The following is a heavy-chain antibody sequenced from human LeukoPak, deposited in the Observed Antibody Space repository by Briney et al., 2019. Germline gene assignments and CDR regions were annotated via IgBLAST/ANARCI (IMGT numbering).Heavy chain of an antibody. CDR2: IYHRGNT. J-gene: IGHJ3*02. D-gene: IGHD5/OR15-5a*01. Sequence: SSETLSLTCTVSGYSISSGYYWGWLRQPPGKGLEWIGNIYHRGNTYYNVSLHSRLTISLDTSNNQFSLNLDSVTAADTAVFYCARLSVSLNALDMWGQGTMVTVSS. V-gene: IGHV4-38-2*02. CDR1: GYSISSGYY. CDR3: ARLSVSLNALDM.